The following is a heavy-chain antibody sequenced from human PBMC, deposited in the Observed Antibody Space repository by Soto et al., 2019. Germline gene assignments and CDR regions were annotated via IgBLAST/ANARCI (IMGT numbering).Heavy chain of an antibody. V-gene: IGHV3-21*01. J-gene: IGHJ3*02. Sequence: GGSLRLSCAASGFTFSSYSMNWVRQAPGKGLXWVXSIXXSXXXXXYXXSVKGRFTISRDNAKNSLYLQMNSLRADDTAVYYCARDPYYTSAFDIWGQGTMVTASS. CDR2: IXXSXXXX. D-gene: IGHD2-2*02. CDR3: ARDPYYTSAFDI. CDR1: GFTFSSYS.